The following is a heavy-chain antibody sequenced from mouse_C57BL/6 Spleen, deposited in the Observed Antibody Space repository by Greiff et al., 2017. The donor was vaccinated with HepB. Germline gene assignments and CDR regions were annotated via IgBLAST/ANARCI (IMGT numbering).Heavy chain of an antibody. CDR2: ISSGSSTI. Sequence: EVQVVESGGGLVKPGGSLKLSCAASGFTFSDYGMHWVRQAPEKGLEWVAYISSGSSTIYYADTVKGRFTISRDNAKNTLFLQMTSLRSEDTAMYYCARTGGKGAMDYWGQGTSVTVSS. V-gene: IGHV5-17*01. J-gene: IGHJ4*01. CDR1: GFTFSDYG. CDR3: ARTGGKGAMDY. D-gene: IGHD2-1*01.